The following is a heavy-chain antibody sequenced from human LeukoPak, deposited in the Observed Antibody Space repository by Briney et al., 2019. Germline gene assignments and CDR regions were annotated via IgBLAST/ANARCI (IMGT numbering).Heavy chain of an antibody. J-gene: IGHJ4*02. CDR2: IYYSGST. D-gene: IGHD3-10*01. V-gene: IGHV4-59*01. Sequence: SETLSLTCTVSGGSISSYYWSWIRQPPGKGLEWIGYIYYSGSTNYNPSLKSRVTISVDTSKNQFSLKLSSVTSADTAVYYCARSYGSGPRLVVYWGRGTLVTVSS. CDR1: GGSISSYY. CDR3: ARSYGSGPRLVVY.